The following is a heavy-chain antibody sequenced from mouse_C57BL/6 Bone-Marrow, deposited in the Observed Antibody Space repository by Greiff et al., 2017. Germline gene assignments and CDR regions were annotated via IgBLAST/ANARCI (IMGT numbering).Heavy chain of an antibody. J-gene: IGHJ1*03. CDR1: GFTFSDYY. CDR3: ARVVFYYGSSYLYWYFDV. V-gene: IGHV5-16*01. D-gene: IGHD1-1*01. Sequence: EVKLMESEGGLVQPGSSMKLSCTASGFTFSDYYMAWVRQVPEKGLEWVANINYDGSSTYYLDSLKSRFIISRDNAKNILYLQMSSLKSEDTATYYCARVVFYYGSSYLYWYFDVWGTGTTVTVSS. CDR2: INYDGSST.